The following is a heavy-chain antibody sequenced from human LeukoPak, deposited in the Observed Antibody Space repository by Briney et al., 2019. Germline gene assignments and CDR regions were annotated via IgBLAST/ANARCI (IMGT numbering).Heavy chain of an antibody. V-gene: IGHV1-18*04. CDR3: ARDDSSGYPDAFDI. D-gene: IGHD3-22*01. CDR1: GYTFTSYY. J-gene: IGHJ3*02. CDR2: ISAYNGNT. Sequence: ASVKVSCKASGYTFTSYYMHWVRQAPGQGLEWMGWISAYNGNTNYAQKLQGRVTMTTDTSTSTAYMELRSLRSDDTAVYYCARDDSSGYPDAFDIWGQGTMVTVSS.